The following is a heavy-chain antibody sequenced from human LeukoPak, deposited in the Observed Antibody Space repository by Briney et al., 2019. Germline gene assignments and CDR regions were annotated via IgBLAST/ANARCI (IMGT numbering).Heavy chain of an antibody. V-gene: IGHV3-23*01. Sequence: GGSLRLSCAASGFTFSTYAMSWVRQAPGKGLEWVPAIGGSGDFTYYAEYVRGRFTISRDNSEKTLYLQMNSLRAEDTAVYYCAKADRGWGVITKDWGQGTLVTVSS. CDR2: IGGSGDFT. CDR1: GFTFSTYA. CDR3: AKADRGWGVITKD. D-gene: IGHD3-10*01. J-gene: IGHJ4*02.